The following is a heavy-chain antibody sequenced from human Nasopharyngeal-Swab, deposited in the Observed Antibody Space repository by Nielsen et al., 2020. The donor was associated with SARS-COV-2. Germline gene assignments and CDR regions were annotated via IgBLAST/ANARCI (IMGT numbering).Heavy chain of an antibody. Sequence: GASLEICWAASGFTFSSYSMNWVRQAPGKGLEWVSSISSSSSYIYYADSVKGRFTISRDNAKNSLYLQMNSLRAEDTAVYYCARRAVAGEYFQHWGQGTLVTVSS. CDR1: GFTFSSYS. J-gene: IGHJ1*01. CDR2: ISSSSSYI. V-gene: IGHV3-21*01. D-gene: IGHD6-19*01. CDR3: ARRAVAGEYFQH.